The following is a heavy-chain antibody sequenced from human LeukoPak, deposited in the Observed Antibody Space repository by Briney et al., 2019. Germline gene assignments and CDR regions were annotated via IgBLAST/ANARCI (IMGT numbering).Heavy chain of an antibody. CDR2: IHYSGKT. V-gene: IGHV4-31*03. Sequence: PSETLPLTCTVPGGSIRSGNYYWRCARLHARNCLGSIVYIHYSGKTYWRPSLKSRVTISVDTSKNQFSLKLSSVTVADTAVYYCARREVVPAAKFDAFDIWGQGTMVTVSS. CDR1: GGSIRSGNYY. D-gene: IGHD2-2*01. CDR3: ARREVVPAAKFDAFDI. J-gene: IGHJ3*02.